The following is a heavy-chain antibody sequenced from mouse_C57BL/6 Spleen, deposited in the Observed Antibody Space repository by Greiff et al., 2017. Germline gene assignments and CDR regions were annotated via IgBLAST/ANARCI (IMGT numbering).Heavy chain of an antibody. D-gene: IGHD1-1*01. CDR3: ARSRYGSSYVTRYYAMDY. CDR2: INPNYGTT. V-gene: IGHV1-39*01. CDR1: GYSFTDYN. J-gene: IGHJ4*01. Sequence: EVQLQQSGPELVKPGASVKISCKASGYSFTDYNMNWVKQSNGKSLEWIGVINPNYGTTSYNQKFKGKATLTVDQSSSTAYMQLNSLTSEDSAVYYCARSRYGSSYVTRYYAMDYWGQGTSVTVSS.